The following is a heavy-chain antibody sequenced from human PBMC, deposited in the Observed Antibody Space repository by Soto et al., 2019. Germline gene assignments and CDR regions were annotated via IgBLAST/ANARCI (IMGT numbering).Heavy chain of an antibody. CDR3: ARVDAPAAKFPGTFDY. CDR2: ISYDGSNK. V-gene: IGHV3-30-3*01. Sequence: QVQLVESGGGVVQPGRSLRLSCAASGFTFSSYAMHWVRQAPGKGLEWVAVISYDGSNKYYADSVKGRFTISRDNSKKTLYLQMNSLRAEDTAVYYCARVDAPAAKFPGTFDYWGQGTLVTVSS. J-gene: IGHJ4*02. CDR1: GFTFSSYA. D-gene: IGHD2-2*01.